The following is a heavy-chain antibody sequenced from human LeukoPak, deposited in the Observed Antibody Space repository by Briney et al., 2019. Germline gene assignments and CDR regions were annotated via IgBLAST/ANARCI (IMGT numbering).Heavy chain of an antibody. V-gene: IGHV3-7*01. CDR3: ARDRGAYRGYYYGMDV. J-gene: IGHJ6*02. D-gene: IGHD3-10*01. CDR2: MTQEGSEK. Sequence: GGSLRLSCAGSGFSFTNFGMNWVRQAPGKGMEWVANMTQEGSEKSYVDSVKGRFTISRDNANNILYPQMTGLRGEDTAVYYCARDRGAYRGYYYGMDVWGPGTMVTVSS. CDR1: GFSFTNFG.